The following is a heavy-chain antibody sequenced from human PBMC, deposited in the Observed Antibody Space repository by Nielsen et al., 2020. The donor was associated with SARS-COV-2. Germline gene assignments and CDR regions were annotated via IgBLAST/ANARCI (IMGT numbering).Heavy chain of an antibody. CDR2: IKQDGSEK. D-gene: IGHD6-13*01. V-gene: IGHV3-7*01. CDR3: ARDYSSSWYIGWFDP. CDR1: GFTFSSYW. J-gene: IGHJ5*02. Sequence: GESLKISCAASGFTFSSYWMSWVRQAPGKGLEWVANIKQDGSEKYYVDSVKGRFTISRDNAKNSLYLQMNSLRAEDTAVYYCARDYSSSWYIGWFDPWGQGTLVTVSS.